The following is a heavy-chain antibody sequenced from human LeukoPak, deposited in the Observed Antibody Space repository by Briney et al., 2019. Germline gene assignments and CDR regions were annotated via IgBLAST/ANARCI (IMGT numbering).Heavy chain of an antibody. D-gene: IGHD3-10*01. CDR1: GGSMNSYY. Sequence: SETLSLTCTVSGGSMNSYYWSWIRQPPGKGLEWIQYIHYSGTTNYNPSLKSRVTISVDTSKNQFSLKLNSVTAADTAVYYCARGEAIFDYWGQGTLVTVSS. J-gene: IGHJ4*02. CDR3: ARGEAIFDY. V-gene: IGHV4-59*08. CDR2: IHYSGTT.